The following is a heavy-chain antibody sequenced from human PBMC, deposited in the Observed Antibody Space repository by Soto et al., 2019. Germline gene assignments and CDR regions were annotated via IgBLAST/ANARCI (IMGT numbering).Heavy chain of an antibody. V-gene: IGHV3-30-3*01. D-gene: IGHD2-15*01. J-gene: IGHJ4*02. CDR2: TSYDGNNK. CDR1: GFAFSSYA. Sequence: QVQLVESGGGVVQPGRSLRLSCAASGFAFSSYAMHWVRQAPGKGLEWVAVTSYDGNNKYYADSVKGRFTVSRDNSKDTLYLKMNSLRAEDTAVYYCARATLALSRSVYWGQGTLVTVSS. CDR3: ARATLALSRSVY.